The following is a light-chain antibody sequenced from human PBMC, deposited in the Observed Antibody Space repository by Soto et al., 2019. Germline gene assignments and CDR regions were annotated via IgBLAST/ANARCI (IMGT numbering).Light chain of an antibody. CDR3: QQSYSTPLT. CDR1: QTITYY. CDR2: AAS. V-gene: IGKV1-39*01. J-gene: IGKJ4*01. Sequence: DIQMTQSPSSLSASVGDRVTMTCRASQTITYYLNWYQQKPGKAPKLLIYAASSLQSGVPSRFSGSGSGTDFTLTISSLQPEDFATYYCQQSYSTPLTFGGGTKVEIK.